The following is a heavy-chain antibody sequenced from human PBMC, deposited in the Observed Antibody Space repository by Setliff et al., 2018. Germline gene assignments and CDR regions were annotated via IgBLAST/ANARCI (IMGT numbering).Heavy chain of an antibody. V-gene: IGHV3-21*01. D-gene: IGHD6-13*01. Sequence: KTGGSLRLSCAASGFTFSTHSMSWVRQAPGKGMEWVSSISRRSTYIYYADSMKGRFTISRDNAKNSLYLQMDSLRAEDTAVYYCASAGHSGSWFPFDAFHIWGQGTMVTVSS. CDR2: ISRRSTYI. J-gene: IGHJ3*02. CDR1: GFTFSTHS. CDR3: ASAGHSGSWFPFDAFHI.